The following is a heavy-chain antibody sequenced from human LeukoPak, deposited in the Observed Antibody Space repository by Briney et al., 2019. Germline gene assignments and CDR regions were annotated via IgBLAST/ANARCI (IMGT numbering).Heavy chain of an antibody. CDR2: ISGSGGTT. J-gene: IGHJ4*02. V-gene: IGHV3-23*01. CDR1: GFTFSNYA. D-gene: IGHD5-18*01. Sequence: GGSLRLSCAASGFTFSNYAMSWVRQAPGKGLEWVSTISGSGGTTYYADSVKGRFTISRDNSKNTLFLQMNGLRAEDTAVYYCAKIYSRYFDYWGQGTLVTVSS. CDR3: AKIYSRYFDY.